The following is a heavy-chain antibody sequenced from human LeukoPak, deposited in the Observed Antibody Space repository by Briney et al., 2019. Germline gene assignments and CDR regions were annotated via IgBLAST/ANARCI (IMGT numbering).Heavy chain of an antibody. CDR2: IYQNGST. CDR1: GGSIDVNNW. Sequence: SGTLSLTCGVSGGSIDVNNWWSWVRQPPGKGLEWLGDIYQNGSTKYNPSLKSRVTTSVDTSKNQFSLKLSSVTAADTAVYYCARDKIAAADHEDPLYDYWGQGTLVTVSS. V-gene: IGHV4-4*02. CDR3: ARDKIAAADHEDPLYDY. D-gene: IGHD6-13*01. J-gene: IGHJ4*02.